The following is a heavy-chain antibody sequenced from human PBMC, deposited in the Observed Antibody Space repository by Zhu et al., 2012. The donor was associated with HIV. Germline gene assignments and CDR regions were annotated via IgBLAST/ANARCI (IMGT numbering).Heavy chain of an antibody. CDR3: AGRGLEGFGPAIDY. Sequence: QVQLQQWGAGLLKPSETLSLTCAVYRGSFSDYYWNWIRQPPGKGLEWIGEINHSGSTNYSPSLKSRVTISVDRLVNQFFLKLSSVTAADTAVYYCAGRGLEGFGPAIDYWGQGTLVTVSS. CDR1: RGSFSDYY. D-gene: IGHD3-10*01. CDR2: INHSGST. V-gene: IGHV4-34*01. J-gene: IGHJ4*02.